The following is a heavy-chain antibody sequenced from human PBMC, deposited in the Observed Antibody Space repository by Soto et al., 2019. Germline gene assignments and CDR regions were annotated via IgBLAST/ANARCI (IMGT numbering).Heavy chain of an antibody. CDR1: GYTFTING. CDR3: VKDRDSNTWPSRDV. Sequence: ASVKVSCKTSGYTFTINGISCVRQSPGQGLEWMGWISPNSGNIKYAQKLQGRVIMTTDTSTSTAYMELRSLRSDDTAVYYCVKDRDSNTWPSRDVWGPGTTVTVSS. CDR2: ISPNSGNI. V-gene: IGHV1-18*01. D-gene: IGHD3-22*01. J-gene: IGHJ6*02.